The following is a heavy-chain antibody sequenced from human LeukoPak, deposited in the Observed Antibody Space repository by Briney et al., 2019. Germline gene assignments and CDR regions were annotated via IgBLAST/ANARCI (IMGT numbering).Heavy chain of an antibody. D-gene: IGHD6-19*01. V-gene: IGHV4-59*08. J-gene: IGHJ4*02. CDR1: GGSISSYY. CDR2: FYHSGST. Sequence: SETLSLTCTVSGGSISSYYWAWIRQPPGKGLEWIGSFYHSGSTTYNPSLLSRLTISVDMSKSQVSLRLGPVAAADTAVYYCASGTQWLAFDYWGQGKLVSVSS. CDR3: ASGTQWLAFDY.